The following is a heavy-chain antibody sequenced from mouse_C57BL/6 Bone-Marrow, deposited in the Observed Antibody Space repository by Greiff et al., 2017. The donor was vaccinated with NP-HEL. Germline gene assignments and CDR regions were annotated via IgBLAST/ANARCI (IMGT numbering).Heavy chain of an antibody. CDR2: IRSKSSNYET. CDR3: LGGLLLEFAY. J-gene: IGHJ3*01. CDR1: GFTFNTYA. V-gene: IGHV10-3*01. D-gene: IGHD2-3*01. Sequence: EVKLVESGGGLVQPKGSLKLSCAASGFTFNTYAMHWVRQAPGKGLEWVARIRSKSSNYETYYAVSVKARFTISRDDSQSMLYLPMNNLKTEDTAIYNCLGGLLLEFAYWGQGTLVTVSA.